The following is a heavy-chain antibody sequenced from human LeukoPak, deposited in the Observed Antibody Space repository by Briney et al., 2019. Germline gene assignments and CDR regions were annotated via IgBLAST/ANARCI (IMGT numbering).Heavy chain of an antibody. CDR3: ARFMEAYGMDV. V-gene: IGHV1-69*04. CDR1: GGTFSSYA. D-gene: IGHD3-3*01. Sequence: SVKVSCKASGGTFSSYAISWVRQAPGQGLEWMGRIIPILGIANYAQKFQGRVTITADKSTSTAYMELSSLRSEDTAVYYCARFMEAYGMDVWGQGTTVTVSS. J-gene: IGHJ6*02. CDR2: IIPILGIA.